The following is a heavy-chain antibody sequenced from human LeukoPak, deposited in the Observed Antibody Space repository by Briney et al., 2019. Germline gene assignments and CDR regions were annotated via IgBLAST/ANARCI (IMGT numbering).Heavy chain of an antibody. D-gene: IGHD5-18*01. CDR1: GFSFSSYG. V-gene: IGHV3-30*02. CDR2: TQYDGRKK. CDR3: AKAGYSYGYAVDY. J-gene: IGHJ4*02. Sequence: GGSLRLSCAASGFSFSSYGMHWVRQAPGKGLEWVTFTQYDGRKKYYADSVKGRFTISRDNSKNTLYLQMNSLRAEDTAVYYCAKAGYSYGYAVDYWGQGTLVTVSS.